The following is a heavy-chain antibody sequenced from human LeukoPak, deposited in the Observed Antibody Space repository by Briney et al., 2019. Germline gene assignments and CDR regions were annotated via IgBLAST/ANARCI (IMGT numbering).Heavy chain of an antibody. CDR2: INWNGGST. D-gene: IGHD4-23*01. V-gene: IGHV3-20*04. CDR3: ARTHGDYGGNSEPVP. CDR1: GFTFDDYG. J-gene: IGHJ3*01. Sequence: PGGSLRLSCAASGFTFDDYGMSWVRQAPGKGLEWVSGINWNGGSTGYADSVKGRFTISRDNAKNSLYLQMNSPRAEDTALYYCARTHGDYGGNSEPVPRGQGTMVTVSS.